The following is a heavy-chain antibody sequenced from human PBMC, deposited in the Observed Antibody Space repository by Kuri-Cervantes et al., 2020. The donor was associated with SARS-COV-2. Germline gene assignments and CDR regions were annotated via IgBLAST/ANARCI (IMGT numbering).Heavy chain of an antibody. CDR1: GFTFSNYA. CDR3: SRLSYSSANEGIYHYYGMDV. Sequence: GESLKISCAASGFTFSNYAMGWVRQAPGKGLEWVSAISGRGGSTYYAGSVKVRFTISRNNYKNTLYLQMNSRRAEDTAVYYCSRLSYSSANEGIYHYYGMDVWGQGTTVTVSS. D-gene: IGHD6-25*01. V-gene: IGHV3-23*01. CDR2: ISGRGGST. J-gene: IGHJ6*02.